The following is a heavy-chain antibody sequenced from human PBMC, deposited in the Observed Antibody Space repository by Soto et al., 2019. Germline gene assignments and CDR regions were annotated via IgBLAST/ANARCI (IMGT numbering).Heavy chain of an antibody. CDR2: MNGDSGNT. J-gene: IGHJ2*01. Sequence: QVQLVQSGAEVRAPGASVRVSCKASGYTFTNYDINWVRQVPGQGLEWMGWMNGDSGNTGYSQIFQGRVSMTRDTSMNTAYMDLSSLTSEDTAVYFCTRRTIAYWYFDLWGRGTLVTVSS. CDR3: TRRTIAYWYFDL. V-gene: IGHV1-8*01. CDR1: GYTFTNYD. D-gene: IGHD2-21*01.